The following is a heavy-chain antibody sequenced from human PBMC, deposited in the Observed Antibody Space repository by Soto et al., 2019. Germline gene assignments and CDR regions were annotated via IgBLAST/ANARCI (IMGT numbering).Heavy chain of an antibody. CDR3: AIAIVWRDSSGYYYGDYYYGMDV. CDR2: INPNSGGT. D-gene: IGHD3-22*01. J-gene: IGHJ6*02. V-gene: IGHV1-2*04. Sequence: ASVKVSCKASGYTFTGYYMHWVRQAPGQGLEWMGWINPNSGGTNYAQKFQGWVTMTRDTSISTAYMELSRLRSDDTAVYYCAIAIVWRDSSGYYYGDYYYGMDVWGQGTTVTVSS. CDR1: GYTFTGYY.